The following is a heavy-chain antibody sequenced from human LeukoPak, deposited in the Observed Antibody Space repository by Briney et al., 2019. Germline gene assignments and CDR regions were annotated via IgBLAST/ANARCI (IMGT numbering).Heavy chain of an antibody. CDR2: INAGNGGT. D-gene: IGHD2-21*01. CDR1: GCTFSRYV. Sequence: ASVKVSCKASGCTFSRYVVHWVRQAPGQRPEWMGWINAGNGGTKYSQNFQDRVTINWDRSANTAYMELSSLTSEDTALYYCVRDDCGATCYPGGYWGQGALVAVSS. J-gene: IGHJ4*02. V-gene: IGHV1-3*01. CDR3: VRDDCGATCYPGGY.